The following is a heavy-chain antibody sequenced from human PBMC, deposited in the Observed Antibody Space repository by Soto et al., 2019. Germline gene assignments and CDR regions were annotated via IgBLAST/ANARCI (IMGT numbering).Heavy chain of an antibody. V-gene: IGHV4-39*01. CDR1: GGSISSSIYY. CDR2: IYYSGST. J-gene: IGHJ5*02. Sequence: QLQLQESGPGLVKPSETLSLTCTVSGGSISSSIYYWGWIRQPPGKGLECIGSIYYSGSTYYNPSLKSRVTISVDTSKNQFSLKLSSVTAADTAVSYCARSDIVVVPATFDPWGQGTLVTVSS. D-gene: IGHD2-2*01. CDR3: ARSDIVVVPATFDP.